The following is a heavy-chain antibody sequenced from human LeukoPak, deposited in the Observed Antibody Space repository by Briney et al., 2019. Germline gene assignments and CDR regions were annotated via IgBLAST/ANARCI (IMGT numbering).Heavy chain of an antibody. CDR1: GFTFSSHW. CDR3: ARGGWYYFDY. V-gene: IGHV3-7*04. J-gene: IGHJ4*02. D-gene: IGHD3-22*01. CDR2: IKQDGSDI. Sequence: GGYLRLSCAASGFTFSSHWMSWVRQAPGKGLEWVACIKQDGSDIYYVDSVKGRFTISRDNAKNSLYLQMNSLRAEDTAVYYCARGGWYYFDYWGQGTLVTVPS.